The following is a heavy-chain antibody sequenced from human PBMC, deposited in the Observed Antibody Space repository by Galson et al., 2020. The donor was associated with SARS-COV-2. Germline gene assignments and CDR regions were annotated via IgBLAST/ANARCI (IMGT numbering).Heavy chain of an antibody. D-gene: IGHD6-19*01. CDR1: GYTFTSYS. V-gene: IGHV1-46*01. CDR2: INPSGGST. CDR3: ARGRGSGCFDY. J-gene: IGHJ4*02. Sequence: ASVKVSCKASGYTFTSYSMHWVRQAPGQGLEWMGIINPSGGSTSYAQKFQGRVTMTRDTSTSTVYMELSSLRAEDTAVYYWARGRGSGCFDYWGQGSLVTVSA.